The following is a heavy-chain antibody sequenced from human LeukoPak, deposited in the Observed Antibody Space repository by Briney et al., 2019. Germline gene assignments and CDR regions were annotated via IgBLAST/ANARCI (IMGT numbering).Heavy chain of an antibody. CDR1: RYTFASYY. CDR2: INPSGGST. J-gene: IGHJ5*02. CDR3: ARGEIVVVVAATEGWFDP. Sequence: ASVKVSCKASRYTFASYYMHWVRQAPGQGLEWMGIINPSGGSTSYAQKFQGRVTMTRDTSTSTVYMELSSLRSEDTAVYYCARGEIVVVVAATEGWFDPWGQGTLVTVSS. D-gene: IGHD2-15*01. V-gene: IGHV1-46*01.